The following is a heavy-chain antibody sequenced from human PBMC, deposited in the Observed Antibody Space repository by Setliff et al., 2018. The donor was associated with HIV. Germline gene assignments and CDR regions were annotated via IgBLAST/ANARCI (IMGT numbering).Heavy chain of an antibody. CDR1: GGSVDSRDYY. Sequence: SETLSLTCAVSGGSVDSRDYYWGWIRQPPGKGLEWIGNILYGGTTYYNPSLKSRVTISVDTSKNQFSLNLTSVTAADTAVYYCARSKTFYDFWGGYYTHGAFKIWGLGTMVTVS. J-gene: IGHJ3*02. D-gene: IGHD3-3*01. CDR2: ILYGGTT. V-gene: IGHV4-39*01. CDR3: ARSKTFYDFWGGYYTHGAFKI.